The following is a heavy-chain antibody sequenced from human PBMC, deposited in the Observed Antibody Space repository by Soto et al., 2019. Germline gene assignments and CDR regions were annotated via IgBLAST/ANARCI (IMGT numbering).Heavy chain of an antibody. CDR2: IYYSGST. CDR1: GGSISSSSYY. D-gene: IGHD2-15*01. J-gene: IGHJ5*02. Sequence: SETLSLTCTVSGGSISSSSYYWGWIRQPPGKGLEWIGSIYYSGSTYYNPSLKSRVTISVDTSKNQFSLKLSSVTAADTAVYYCARRYYSGGSSYSSFDPWGQGTLVTVSS. V-gene: IGHV4-39*01. CDR3: ARRYYSGGSSYSSFDP.